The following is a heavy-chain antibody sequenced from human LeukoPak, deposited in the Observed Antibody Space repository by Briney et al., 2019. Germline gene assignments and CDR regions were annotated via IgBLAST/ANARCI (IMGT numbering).Heavy chain of an antibody. CDR1: RLTVSSNY. J-gene: IGHJ4*02. V-gene: IGHV3-66*01. CDR3: ARGATVAGDFDY. Sequence: GGSLRLSCAASRLTVSSNYMSWVRQAPGKGLEWVSVLYHDGDKYYAVSAKSSFSISSDSAKNSSHHQLNNLRSDDTAAYYCARGATVAGDFDYWGQRTLVTVSS. CDR2: LYHDGDK. D-gene: IGHD6-19*01.